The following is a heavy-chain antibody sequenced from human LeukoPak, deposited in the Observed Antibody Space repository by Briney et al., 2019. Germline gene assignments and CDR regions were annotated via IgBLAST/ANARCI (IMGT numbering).Heavy chain of an antibody. D-gene: IGHD3-3*01. CDR2: IYYSGST. V-gene: IGHV4-59*01. J-gene: IGHJ5*02. CDR1: GGSISSYY. CDR3: AREGGGDFWSGFSGSYNWFDP. Sequence: SETLSLTCTVSGGSISSYYWSWIRQPPGKGLEWIGYIYYSGSTNYNPSLKSRVTISVDTSKNQFSLKLSSVTAADTAVYYCAREGGGDFWSGFSGSYNWFDPWGQGTLVTVSS.